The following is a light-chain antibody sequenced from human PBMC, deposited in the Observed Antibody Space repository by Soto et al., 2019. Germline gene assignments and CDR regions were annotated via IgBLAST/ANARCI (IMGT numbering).Light chain of an antibody. CDR2: GAS. J-gene: IGKJ4*01. CDR1: QSVRSGY. CDR3: HQYDNSPLT. Sequence: EIGLTHSPGTLSLSPGQRATLSCRASQSVRSGYFAWYQQTPGQAPRLLIVGASSRATGIPDRFSGGGSGTDFTLTISRLEPEDFALYYCHQYDNSPLTFGGGTKVEIK. V-gene: IGKV3-20*01.